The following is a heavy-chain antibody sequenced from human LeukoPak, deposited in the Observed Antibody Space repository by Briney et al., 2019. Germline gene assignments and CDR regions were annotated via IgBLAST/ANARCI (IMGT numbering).Heavy chain of an antibody. CDR2: INHSGST. Sequence: SETLSLTCAVYGGSFSGYYWSWIRQPPGKGLEWIGEINHSGSTNYNPSLKSRVTISVDRSKNQFSLRLSSVTAADTAAYYCARGLKVVVHRAGFDYWGQGTLVTVSS. J-gene: IGHJ4*02. CDR3: ARGLKVVVHRAGFDY. V-gene: IGHV4-34*01. CDR1: GGSFSGYY. D-gene: IGHD3-22*01.